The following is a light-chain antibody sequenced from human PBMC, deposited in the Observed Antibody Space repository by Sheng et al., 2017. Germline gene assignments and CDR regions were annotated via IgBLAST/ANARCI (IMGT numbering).Light chain of an antibody. CDR1: NDDVGGYNY. CDR2: DVN. J-gene: IGLJ2*01. CDR3: TSYAGRHNNLVI. V-gene: IGLV2-14*03. Sequence: QSALTQPASVSGSPGQSITISCTGTNDDVGGYNYVSWYQQHPGKVPKLLIYDVNNRASGVSDRFSGSKSGNTASLTISGLQAEDEADFYCTSYAGRHNNLVIFGGGTKLTVL.